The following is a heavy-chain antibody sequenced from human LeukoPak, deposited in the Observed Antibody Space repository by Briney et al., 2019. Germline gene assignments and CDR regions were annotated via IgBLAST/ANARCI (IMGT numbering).Heavy chain of an antibody. Sequence: GASVKVSCKASGGTFSSYAISWVRQAPGQGLEWMGRIIPILGIANYAQKFQGRVTITADKSTSTAYMELSSLRSEDTAVYYCARVGVGIYDFWSGYFRDPWGQGTLVTVSS. V-gene: IGHV1-69*04. CDR3: ARVGVGIYDFWSGYFRDP. CDR1: GGTFSSYA. D-gene: IGHD3-3*01. CDR2: IIPILGIA. J-gene: IGHJ5*02.